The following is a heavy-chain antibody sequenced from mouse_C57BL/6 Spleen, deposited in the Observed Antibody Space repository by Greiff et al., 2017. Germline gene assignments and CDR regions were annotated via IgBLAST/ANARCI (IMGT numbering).Heavy chain of an antibody. V-gene: IGHV5-17*01. D-gene: IGHD1-1*01. CDR1: GFTFSDYG. Sequence: EVQVVESGGGLVKPGGSLKLSCAASGFTFSDYGMHWVRQAPEKGLEWVAYISSGSSTIYYADTVKGRFTISRDNAKNTLFLQMTSLRSEDTAMYYCARPSFITTVVATDYAMDYWGQGTSVTVSS. J-gene: IGHJ4*01. CDR3: ARPSFITTVVATDYAMDY. CDR2: ISSGSSTI.